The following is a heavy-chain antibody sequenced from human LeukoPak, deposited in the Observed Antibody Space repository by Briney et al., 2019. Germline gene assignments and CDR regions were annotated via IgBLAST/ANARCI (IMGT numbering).Heavy chain of an antibody. J-gene: IGHJ3*01. CDR3: ARQDASGTYDAFDV. D-gene: IGHD3-10*01. Sequence: KSGESLKISCKDPGSLFTSYWIVWVRPRPPKGLEWRGIIHPGDSDTIYSPSFQGRVTISADKSINTAYLLWSSLQASDTATYYCARQDASGTYDAFDVWGQGTVVTV. CDR2: IHPGDSDT. CDR1: GSLFTSYW. V-gene: IGHV5-51*01.